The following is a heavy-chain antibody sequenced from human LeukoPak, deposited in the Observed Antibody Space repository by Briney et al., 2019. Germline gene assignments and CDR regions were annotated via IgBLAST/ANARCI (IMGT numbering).Heavy chain of an antibody. Sequence: PGGSLRLSCAASGFTFSSYAMSWVRQAPGKGLEWVSAISGSGGSTYYADSVKGRFTIPRDNSKNTLYLQMNSLRAEDTAVYYCAKTDCSSTSCLPDYWGQGTLVTVSS. CDR1: GFTFSSYA. J-gene: IGHJ4*02. D-gene: IGHD2-2*01. V-gene: IGHV3-23*01. CDR2: ISGSGGST. CDR3: AKTDCSSTSCLPDY.